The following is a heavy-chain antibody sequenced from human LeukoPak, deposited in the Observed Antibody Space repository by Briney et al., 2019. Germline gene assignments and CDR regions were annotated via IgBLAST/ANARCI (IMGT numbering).Heavy chain of an antibody. J-gene: IGHJ4*02. V-gene: IGHV3-66*01. CDR1: GFTVSSNY. Sequence: PGGSLRLSCAASGFTVSSNYMTWVRQAPGKGLEWVSIIYTGGTTYYADSVKGRFTISRDNSKNTLYLQMNSLRAEDTAVYYCARESESYDSRGSTFHYWGQGTLVTASS. CDR3: ARESESYDSRGSTFHY. CDR2: IYTGGTT. D-gene: IGHD3-22*01.